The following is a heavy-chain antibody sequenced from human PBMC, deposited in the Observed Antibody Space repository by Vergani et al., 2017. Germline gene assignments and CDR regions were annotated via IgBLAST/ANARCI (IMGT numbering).Heavy chain of an antibody. V-gene: IGHV3-72*01. CDR3: ARGEKLRVGDYYYYYYMDV. D-gene: IGHD5-12*01. J-gene: IGHJ6*03. Sequence: EVQLVESGGGLVQPGGSLRLSCAASGFTVSSNYMSWVRQAPGKGLEWVGRTRNKANSYTTEYAASVKGRFTISRDDSKNSLYLQMNSLKTEDTAVYYCARGEKLRVGDYYYYYYMDVWGKGTTVTVSS. CDR2: TRNKANSYTT. CDR1: GFTVSSNY.